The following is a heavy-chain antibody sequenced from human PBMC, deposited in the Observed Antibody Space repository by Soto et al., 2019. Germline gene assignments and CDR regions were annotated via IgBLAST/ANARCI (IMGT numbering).Heavy chain of an antibody. V-gene: IGHV3-74*01. CDR1: GFVFTNFW. D-gene: IGHD6-13*01. J-gene: IGHJ4*02. CDR2: IDTSGHST. CDR3: AKDSWYFDL. Sequence: PGGSLRLSCEASGFVFTNFWMHWVRHVPGKGLVWVARIDTSGHSTNYAESVKGRFTISRDNAKNTVSLPMNSLRVEDTGVYYCAKDSWYFDLWSQGSQVTVSS.